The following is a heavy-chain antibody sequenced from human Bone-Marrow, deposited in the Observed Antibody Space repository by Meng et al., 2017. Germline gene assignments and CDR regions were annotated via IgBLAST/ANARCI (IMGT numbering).Heavy chain of an antibody. Sequence: QVRLRAPGPGVLKPAWTLSLTCGVSGASVSSGYWWTWVRQPPGKWLEWIGEFHHSGTTNYNPSLRSRVTISVDTSKNQFSLRLTSVTAADTAVYYCAASSGWYRIDSWGQGTLVTVSS. V-gene: IGHV4-4*02. CDR3: AASSGWYRIDS. J-gene: IGHJ4*02. D-gene: IGHD6-19*01. CDR2: FHHSGTT. CDR1: GASVSSGYW.